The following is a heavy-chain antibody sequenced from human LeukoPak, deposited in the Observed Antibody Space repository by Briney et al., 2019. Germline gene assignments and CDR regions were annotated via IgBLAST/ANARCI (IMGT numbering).Heavy chain of an antibody. D-gene: IGHD2-15*01. CDR2: IYYSGST. V-gene: IGHV4-59*01. CDR1: GGSISSYY. J-gene: IGHJ4*02. Sequence: SETLSLTCTVSGGSISSYYWSWIRQPPGKGLEWIGYIYYSGSTNYNPSLKSRVTISVDTSKNQFSLKLSSVTAADTAVYYCAREGCSGGSCYSGYFDYWGQGTLVTVSS. CDR3: AREGCSGGSCYSGYFDY.